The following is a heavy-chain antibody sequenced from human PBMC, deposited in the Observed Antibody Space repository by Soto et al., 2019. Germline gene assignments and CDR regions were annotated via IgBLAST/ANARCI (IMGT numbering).Heavy chain of an antibody. Sequence: LSLTCTVSGGSISSGDYYWSWIRQPPGKGLEWIGYIYYSGSTYYNPSLKSRVTISVDTSKNQFSLKLSSVTAADTAVYYCASSGDYLQNYGRDVWGQGTTVTVYS. CDR2: IYYSGST. J-gene: IGHJ6*02. CDR1: GGSISSGDYY. V-gene: IGHV4-30-4*01. D-gene: IGHD4-17*01. CDR3: ASSGDYLQNYGRDV.